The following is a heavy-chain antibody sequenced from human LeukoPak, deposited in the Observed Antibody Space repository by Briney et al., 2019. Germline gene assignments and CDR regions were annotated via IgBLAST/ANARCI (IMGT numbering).Heavy chain of an antibody. CDR1: GLTFSSCG. CDR3: AKGGRLSGPFQY. V-gene: IGHV3-23*01. Sequence: PGGSLRLSCEASGLTFSSCGMSWVRQAPGKGLGWISTIGSGGDTAYNADFVKGRFTISRDNSKNMLYLEMNSLKAEDTALYYCAKGGRLSGPFQYWGQGTLVTVAS. D-gene: IGHD2-15*01. CDR2: IGSGGDTA. J-gene: IGHJ4*02.